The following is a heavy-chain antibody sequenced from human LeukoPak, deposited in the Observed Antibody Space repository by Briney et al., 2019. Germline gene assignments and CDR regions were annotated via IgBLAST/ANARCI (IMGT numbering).Heavy chain of an antibody. V-gene: IGHV3-7*05. CDR2: IKQDGGEK. CDR1: GFTFSSYW. D-gene: IGHD6-13*01. Sequence: GGSLRLSCAASGFTFSSYWMSWVRQAPGKGLEWVANIKQDGGEKYYVDSVKGRFTISRDNAKNSLYLQMNSLRAEDTAVYYCAGVSKSATTGTVLDYWGQGTLVTVSS. CDR3: AGVSKSATTGTVLDY. J-gene: IGHJ4*02.